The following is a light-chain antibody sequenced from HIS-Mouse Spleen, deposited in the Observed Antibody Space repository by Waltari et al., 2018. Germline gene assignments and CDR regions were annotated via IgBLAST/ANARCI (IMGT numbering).Light chain of an antibody. Sequence: QSVLTQPPSVSGSPGQRVTISCTGSSSNIGAGYDVHWYQQLPGTAPKLLIYGTSSRPSGVPDRFSGSKSGTSASLAITGLQAEDEADYYCQSYDSSLSAHYVFGTGTKVTVL. CDR1: SSNIGAGYD. CDR2: GTS. V-gene: IGLV1-40*01. J-gene: IGLJ1*01. CDR3: QSYDSSLSAHYV.